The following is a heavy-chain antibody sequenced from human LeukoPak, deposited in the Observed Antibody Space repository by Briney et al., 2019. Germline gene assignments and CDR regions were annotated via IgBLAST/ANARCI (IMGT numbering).Heavy chain of an antibody. CDR3: ARMHYCDTINPNWFDP. V-gene: IGHV1-8*01. D-gene: IGHD3-22*01. CDR2: MKPNTGDT. CDR1: GYTFTSYD. J-gene: IGHJ5*02. Sequence: ASVKVSCKASGYTFTSYDINWERQATGQGLEWMGWMKPNTGDTGYAQKFQGRVTMTRNTSTGTAYMELSSLTSEDTAVYYCARMHYCDTINPNWFDPWGQGTLVTVSS.